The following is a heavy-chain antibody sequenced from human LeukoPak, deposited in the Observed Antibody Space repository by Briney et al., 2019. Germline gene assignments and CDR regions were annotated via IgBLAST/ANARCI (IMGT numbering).Heavy chain of an antibody. CDR2: ISSSSSSI. Sequence: GGSLRLSCAASGFTFSSHSMNWVRQAPGKGLECVSSISSSSSSIYYADSVKGRFTISRDDAKNSLYLQMNSLRAEDTAVYYCARTATDTGEFDYWGQGTLVTVSS. D-gene: IGHD6-13*01. J-gene: IGHJ4*02. CDR3: ARTATDTGEFDY. CDR1: GFTFSSHS. V-gene: IGHV3-21*01.